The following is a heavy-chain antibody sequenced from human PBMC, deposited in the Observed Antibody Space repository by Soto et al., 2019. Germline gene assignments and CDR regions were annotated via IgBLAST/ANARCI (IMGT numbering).Heavy chain of an antibody. CDR1: GGSISSYY. CDR3: ARYSDILAGTPFDY. Sequence: SETLSLTCTVSGGSISSYYWGWIRQPPGEGLEWIGYIYYSGSTYYNPSLKSRVTISVDTSKNQFSLKLSSVTAADTAVYYCARYSDILAGTPFDYWGQGTLVTVSS. CDR2: IYYSGST. D-gene: IGHD3-9*01. J-gene: IGHJ4*02. V-gene: IGHV4-59*01.